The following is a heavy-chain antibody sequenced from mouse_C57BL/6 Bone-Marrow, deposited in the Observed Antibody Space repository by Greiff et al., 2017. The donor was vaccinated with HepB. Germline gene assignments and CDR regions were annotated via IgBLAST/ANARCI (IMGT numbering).Heavy chain of an antibody. CDR2: INPNYGTT. D-gene: IGHD1-1*01. CDR1: GYSFTDYN. Sequence: VHVKQSGPELVKPGASVKISCKASGYSFTDYNMNWVKQSNGKSLEWIGVINPNYGTTSYNQKFKGKATLTVDQSSSTAYMQLNSLTSEDSAVYYCARSDYYGSSYVGFAYWGQGTLVTVSA. J-gene: IGHJ3*01. V-gene: IGHV1-39*01. CDR3: ARSDYYGSSYVGFAY.